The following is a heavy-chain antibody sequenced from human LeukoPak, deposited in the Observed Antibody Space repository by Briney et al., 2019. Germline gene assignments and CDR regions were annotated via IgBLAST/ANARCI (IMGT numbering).Heavy chain of an antibody. D-gene: IGHD2-2*01. CDR2: INHRGST. Sequence: SEALSLTCAVYGGSFSGYYWSWIRQPPGKGLEWIGEINHRGSTNYNPSLKSRVTISVDTSKNQFSLKLSSVTAADTAVYYCARGPRDVRYCSSTSCFNWFDPWGQGTLVTVSS. V-gene: IGHV4-34*01. CDR3: ARGPRDVRYCSSTSCFNWFDP. CDR1: GGSFSGYY. J-gene: IGHJ5*02.